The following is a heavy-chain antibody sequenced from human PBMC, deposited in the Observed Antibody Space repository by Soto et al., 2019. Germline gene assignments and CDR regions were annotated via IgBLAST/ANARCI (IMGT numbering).Heavy chain of an antibody. J-gene: IGHJ4*02. D-gene: IGHD2-21*02. CDR1: GYTFTSYA. V-gene: IGHV1-3*05. CDR3: ARSIVVVTALDY. Sequence: QVQLVQSGAEEKKPGASVKVSCKASGYTFTSYAMHWVRHAPGQRLEWMGWINAGNGNTKYSQKFQGRVTITRDTSASTADMELSSLRSEDTAVYYCARSIVVVTALDYWGQGTLVTVSS. CDR2: INAGNGNT.